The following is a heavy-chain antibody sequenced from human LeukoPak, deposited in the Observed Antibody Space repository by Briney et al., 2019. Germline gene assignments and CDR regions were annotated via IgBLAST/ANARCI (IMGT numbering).Heavy chain of an antibody. J-gene: IGHJ6*03. CDR1: GFTLSSYE. CDR2: ISSSGSTI. V-gene: IGHV3-48*03. CDR3: ARFSEVYYYVDV. D-gene: IGHD2/OR15-2a*01. Sequence: GGSLRLSCEASGFTLSSYEMNWVRQAPGKGLEWVSYISSSGSTIYYADSVKGRFTISRDDAKKSLYLQMNSLRAEDTAVYFCARFSEVYYYVDVWGTGTTVTVPS.